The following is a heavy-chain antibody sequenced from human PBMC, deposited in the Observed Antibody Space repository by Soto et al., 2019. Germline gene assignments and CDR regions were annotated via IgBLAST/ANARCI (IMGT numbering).Heavy chain of an antibody. Sequence: SETLSLTCTVSGASITSDDYYWTWIRQPPGKALEWIGYLYYSGTTFYNPSLDSRLTISADTSKNHFSLQLTSVTAADTAVYYCARGLSTHIAVAGMGYFDSWGQGTLVTVSS. J-gene: IGHJ4*02. D-gene: IGHD6-19*01. V-gene: IGHV4-30-4*01. CDR2: LYYSGTT. CDR1: GASITSDDYY. CDR3: ARGLSTHIAVAGMGYFDS.